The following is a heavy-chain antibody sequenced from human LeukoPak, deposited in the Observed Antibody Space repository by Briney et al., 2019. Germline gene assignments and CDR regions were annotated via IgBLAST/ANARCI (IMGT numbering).Heavy chain of an antibody. V-gene: IGHV4-59*01. CDR3: ARGIESYGDYGY. D-gene: IGHD4-17*01. J-gene: IGHJ4*02. CDR2: MYNSGST. CDR1: GGSISSYH. Sequence: SETLSLTCTVSGGSISSYHWSWFRQPAGKGLEWIAYMYNSGSTNYNPSLKSRVTISIDTSKNQFSLKLSSLTAADTAIYYCARGIESYGDYGYWGQGILVTVSS.